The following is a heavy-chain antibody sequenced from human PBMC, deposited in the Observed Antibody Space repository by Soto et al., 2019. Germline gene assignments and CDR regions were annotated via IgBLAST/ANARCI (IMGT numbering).Heavy chain of an antibody. V-gene: IGHV3-30*03. CDR2: ISYDGSNK. CDR1: GFTFSSYG. D-gene: IGHD3-3*01. Sequence: PGGSLRLSCAASGFTFSSYGMHWVRQAPGKGLEWVAVISYDGSNKYYADSVKGRFTISRDNSKNTLYLQMNSLRAEDTAVYYCARGGVDFFDYWGQGTLVTVSS. J-gene: IGHJ4*02. CDR3: ARGGVDFFDY.